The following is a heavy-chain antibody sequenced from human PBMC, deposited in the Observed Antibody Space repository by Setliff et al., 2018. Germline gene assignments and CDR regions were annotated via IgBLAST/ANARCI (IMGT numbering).Heavy chain of an antibody. CDR1: GFTFKTYS. D-gene: IGHD5-18*01. V-gene: IGHV1-18*01. CDR3: ATFRGYTYGYDY. CDR2: ISGYXGXX. J-gene: IGHJ4*02. Sequence: ASVKVSCKASGFTFKTYSFSWIRQAPGQGLEWVGWISGYXGXXIYAXXFQGRVTMTTDASTNTAYMELRSLGSDDTAVYYCATFRGYTYGYDYWGQGTLVIVSS.